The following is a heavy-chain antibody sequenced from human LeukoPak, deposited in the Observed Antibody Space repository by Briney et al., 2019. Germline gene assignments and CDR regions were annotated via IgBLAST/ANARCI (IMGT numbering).Heavy chain of an antibody. V-gene: IGHV3-23*01. J-gene: IGHJ2*01. CDR2: ISGSGGNT. D-gene: IGHD3-3*02. CDR1: GFTLSSYA. Sequence: GGSLRLSCAASGFTLSSYAMSWVRQAPGKGLEWVSAISGSGGNTYYADSVKVRFTISRDNSRNTLFLQMKSLRAEDTAVYYCARDSTGYWYFDLWGRGTLVSVSS. CDR3: ARDSTGYWYFDL.